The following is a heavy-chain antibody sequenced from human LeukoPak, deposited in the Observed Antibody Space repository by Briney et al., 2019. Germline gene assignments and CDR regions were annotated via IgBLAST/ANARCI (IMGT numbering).Heavy chain of an antibody. V-gene: IGHV3-30-3*01. J-gene: IGHJ4*02. CDR2: ISYDGSNK. CDR3: ASYDVDTAMVTGY. CDR1: GFTFRSYA. D-gene: IGHD5-18*01. Sequence: GGSLRLSCAASGFTFRSYAMHWVRQAPGKGLEWVAVISYDGSNKYYADSVKGRFTISRDNSKNTLYLQMNSLRAEDTAVYYCASYDVDTAMVTGYWGQGTLVTVSS.